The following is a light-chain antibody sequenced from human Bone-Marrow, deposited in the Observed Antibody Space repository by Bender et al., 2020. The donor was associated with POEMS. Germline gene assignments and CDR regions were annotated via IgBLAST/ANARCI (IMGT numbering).Light chain of an antibody. J-gene: IGLJ3*02. CDR1: AKDIGIFDL. V-gene: IGLV2-14*03. CDR3: CSSNTDSLLV. CDR2: DVK. Sequence: QSALSQPASMSGYPGQSITIPCSGTAKDIGIFDLVSWYQQYPDKAPKLLIYDVKVRPSGVSSRFSGSKSGNTASLTISGLQADDEASYYCCSSNTDSLLVFGGGTDLTVL.